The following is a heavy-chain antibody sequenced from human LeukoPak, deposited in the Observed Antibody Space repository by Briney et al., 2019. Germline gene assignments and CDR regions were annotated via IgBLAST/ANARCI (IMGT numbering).Heavy chain of an antibody. D-gene: IGHD5-18*01. Sequence: ASVKVSCKASGYTFASYGMSWVRQAPGQGLEWMGWISANNGNRNYAQKLQGRVTMTTDTSTSTAYMELRSLRSDDTAVYYCARGGIQTWTPHYLDYWGQGTLVTVSS. CDR3: ARGGIQTWTPHYLDY. J-gene: IGHJ4*02. CDR2: ISANNGNR. V-gene: IGHV1-18*01. CDR1: GYTFASYG.